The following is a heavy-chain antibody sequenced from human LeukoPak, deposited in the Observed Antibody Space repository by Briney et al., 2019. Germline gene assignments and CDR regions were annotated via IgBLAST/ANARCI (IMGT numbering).Heavy chain of an antibody. CDR3: ATEVAPSDYYYYYGMDV. CDR2: IHNSGST. Sequence: PSETLSLTCTVSGGSVSSYYWSWIRQPPGKGLEWIGYIHNSGSTNYNPSLKSRVTISVDTSKNQFSLKLSSVTAADTAVYYCATEVAPSDYYYYYGMDVWGQGTTVTVSS. D-gene: IGHD5-12*01. CDR1: GGSVSSYY. J-gene: IGHJ6*02. V-gene: IGHV4-59*02.